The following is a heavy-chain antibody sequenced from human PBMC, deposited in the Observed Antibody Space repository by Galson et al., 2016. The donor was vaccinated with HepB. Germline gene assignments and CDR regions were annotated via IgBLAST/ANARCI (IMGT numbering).Heavy chain of an antibody. CDR1: GFAFKDSS. J-gene: IGHJ4*02. CDR2: ISVTSIGNT. Sequence: SLRLSCAVSGFAFKDSSMSWVRQVSGKGLEWVSTISVTSIGNTHYADSVRGRFTISRDDYKSTLFLQMDSLRAEDTAIYYCAREFDFQYWGQGTQVTV. CDR3: AREFDFQY. V-gene: IGHV3-23*01. D-gene: IGHD3-9*01.